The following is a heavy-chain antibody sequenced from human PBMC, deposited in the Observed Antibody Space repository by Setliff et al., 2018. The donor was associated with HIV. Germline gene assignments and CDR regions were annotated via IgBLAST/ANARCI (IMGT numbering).Heavy chain of an antibody. CDR3: ARGRYCSAGSCYSKLSWFDP. CDR1: GGTFRKYA. Sequence: ASVKVSCKASGGTFRKYAISWVRQAPGQGLEWMGGIIPIFGIANYAQKFQDRVTITTDESTTTAYMELSSLRSEDTAVYFCARGRYCSAGSCYSKLSWFDPWGQGTLVTVSS. J-gene: IGHJ5*02. V-gene: IGHV1-69*05. D-gene: IGHD2-15*01. CDR2: IIPIFGIA.